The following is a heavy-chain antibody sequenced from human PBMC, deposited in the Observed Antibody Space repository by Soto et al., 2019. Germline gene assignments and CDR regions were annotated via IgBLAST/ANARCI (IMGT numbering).Heavy chain of an antibody. V-gene: IGHV3-48*02. CDR1: GFTFRRYS. CDR2: LSSTNII. J-gene: IGHJ4*02. Sequence: EVQLVESGGGLVQPGGSLRLSCASSGFTFRRYSMNWVRQAPGKGLEWISYLSSTNIIHYADSAKGRFTISRDNAMNSLYVQTNSLRDEDTDVYYGARVDGDYVPIDYWGRGSLVTVCS. CDR3: ARVDGDYVPIDY. D-gene: IGHD3-16*01.